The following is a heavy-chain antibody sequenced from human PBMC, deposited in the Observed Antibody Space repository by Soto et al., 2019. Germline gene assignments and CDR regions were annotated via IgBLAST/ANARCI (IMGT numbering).Heavy chain of an antibody. CDR2: IYYSGTS. CDR3: ARVVSPVVDFSPFHFDY. Sequence: SETLSLTCTVSGGSISDDTYYWGWIRQPPGKGLEWIRSIYYSGTSSYNPSLESRVTMSVDTSKKQLSLRLRSVTAADTAVYYCARVVSPVVDFSPFHFDYWGQATLVTVSS. CDR1: GGSISDDTYY. D-gene: IGHD2-15*01. J-gene: IGHJ4*02. V-gene: IGHV4-39*02.